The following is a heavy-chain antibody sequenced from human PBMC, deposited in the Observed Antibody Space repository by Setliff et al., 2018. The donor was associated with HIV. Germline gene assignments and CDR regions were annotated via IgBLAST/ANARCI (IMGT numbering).Heavy chain of an antibody. CDR3: ARESTRTGAFDY. CDR1: GYTFRSYG. J-gene: IGHJ4*02. V-gene: IGHV1-69*13. Sequence: SVKVSCKASGYTFRSYGINWVRQAAGQGLEWMGWIIPIFSTSNYAQKFQGRVTISADESTSTAYMEVSSLRSEDTAVYYCARESTRTGAFDYWGQGTLVTVSS. D-gene: IGHD7-27*01. CDR2: IIPIFSTS.